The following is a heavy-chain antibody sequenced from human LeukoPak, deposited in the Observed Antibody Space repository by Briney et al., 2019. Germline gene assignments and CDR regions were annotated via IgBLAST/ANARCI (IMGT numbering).Heavy chain of an antibody. J-gene: IGHJ4*02. Sequence: GGSLRLSCAASGFTFTTYWMSWVRQAPGKGLEWVANINQDGSEKYFVDSVKGRFTISRDNAMDTLYLQMNSLRADDTAVYYCAKDRVDGSGSQFDSWGQGSLVIVSS. CDR2: INQDGSEK. D-gene: IGHD3-10*01. CDR1: GFTFTTYW. CDR3: AKDRVDGSGSQFDS. V-gene: IGHV3-7*03.